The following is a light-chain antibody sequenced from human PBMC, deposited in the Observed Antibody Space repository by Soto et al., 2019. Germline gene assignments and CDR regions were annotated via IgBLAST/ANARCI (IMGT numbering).Light chain of an antibody. CDR1: QSVKTF. V-gene: IGKV3-11*01. Sequence: IGLTKSPATLSLSPWERATLSCRASQSVKTFLLWYQHRPGQAPRVLLYDASHRATGIPARFRGSGSGTDFTLTISSLEPEDAGIYYCRQRSHWPPITFGQGTRLEIK. J-gene: IGKJ5*01. CDR2: DAS. CDR3: RQRSHWPPIT.